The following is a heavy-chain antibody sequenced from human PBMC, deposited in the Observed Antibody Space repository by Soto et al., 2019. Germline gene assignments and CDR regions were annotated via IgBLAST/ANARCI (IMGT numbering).Heavy chain of an antibody. CDR2: IIPIFGTA. V-gene: IGHV1-69*01. CDR1: GGTFSSYA. J-gene: IGHJ6*02. D-gene: IGHD2-15*01. Sequence: QVQLVQSGAEVKKPGSSVKVSCKASGGTFSSYAISWVRQAPGQGLEWMGGIIPIFGTANYAQKFQGRVTITADESTSTAYMELSSLRAEDTAVYYCARGLLYCSGGSCYSRYYYYGMDGWGQGTTVTVSS. CDR3: ARGLLYCSGGSCYSRYYYYGMDG.